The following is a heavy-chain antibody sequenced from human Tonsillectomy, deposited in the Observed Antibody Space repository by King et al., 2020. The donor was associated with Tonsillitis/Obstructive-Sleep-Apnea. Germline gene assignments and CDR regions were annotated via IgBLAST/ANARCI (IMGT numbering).Heavy chain of an antibody. Sequence: EGVGWIRQPPGKALEWLALIYLDDDKRYSPSLKSRLTITKDTSKNQVVLTMTNMDPVDTATYYCAHRLGTTTSWGQGTLVTVSS. J-gene: IGHJ5*02. V-gene: IGHV2-5*02. CDR2: IYLDDDK. D-gene: IGHD1-1*01. CDR3: AHRLGTTTS. CDR1: EG.